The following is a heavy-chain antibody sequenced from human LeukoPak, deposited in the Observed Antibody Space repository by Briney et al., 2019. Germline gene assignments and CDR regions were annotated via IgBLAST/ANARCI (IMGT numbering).Heavy chain of an antibody. Sequence: PGGSLRLSCAASGFTFSSYAMTWVRQAPGKGPAWVSSISKSDGSTYYADSVKGRFTISRDNSKNTVYLHMDSLRVEDTAIYYCARGALIPDFRGQGTLVTVSS. J-gene: IGHJ4*02. CDR2: ISKSDGST. V-gene: IGHV3-23*01. D-gene: IGHD2-21*01. CDR1: GFTFSSYA. CDR3: ARGALIPDF.